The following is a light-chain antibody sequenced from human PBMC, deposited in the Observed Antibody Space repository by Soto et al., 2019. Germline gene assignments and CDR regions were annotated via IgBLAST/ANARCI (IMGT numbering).Light chain of an antibody. J-gene: IGKJ4*01. CDR2: DVS. CDR1: QSVSRRY. Sequence: IVLTQSPDTLPLSPGQRATLSCRASQSVSRRYLAWYQQKPGQAPILLIYDVSERASDIPDRFSGSGSGTDFTLTINRLVPEDVAVYYCQYQGSFGGGTKVEIK. V-gene: IGKV3-20*01. CDR3: QYQGS.